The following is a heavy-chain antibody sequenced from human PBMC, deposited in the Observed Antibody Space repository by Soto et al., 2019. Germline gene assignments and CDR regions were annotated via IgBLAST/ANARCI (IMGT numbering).Heavy chain of an antibody. D-gene: IGHD6-13*01. CDR1: EFTFSSYE. J-gene: IGHJ4*02. CDR2: ISSSSTTI. CDR3: VRFGGAAAGPGDY. Sequence: LRLSCVASEFTFSSYEMNWVRQAPGKGLEWVSYISSSSTTIYYTDSVKGRFTISRDNAKKSLYLQMNSLRAEDTAVYYCVRFGGAAAGPGDYWGQGTLVTVSS. V-gene: IGHV3-48*03.